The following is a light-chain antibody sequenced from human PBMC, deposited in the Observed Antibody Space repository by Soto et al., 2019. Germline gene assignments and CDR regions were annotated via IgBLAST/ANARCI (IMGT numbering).Light chain of an antibody. CDR1: SSDVGGYNH. Sequence: QSVLTQPASVSGSPGQSITISCTGTSSDVGGYNHVSWYQQHPGKAPKLMIYEVRNRPSGVSDRFSASKSGNTASLTISGLQAEDEADYCCSPSASTSSHVFATGTKVTVL. V-gene: IGLV2-14*01. CDR3: SPSASTSSHV. CDR2: EVR. J-gene: IGLJ1*01.